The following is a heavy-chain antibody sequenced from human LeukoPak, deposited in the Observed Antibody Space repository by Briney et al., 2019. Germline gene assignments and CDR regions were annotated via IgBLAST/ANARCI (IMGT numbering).Heavy chain of an antibody. CDR3: AGQRDGYTKRYFDY. CDR1: GGSFSGYY. V-gene: IGHV4-34*01. CDR2: INHSGST. D-gene: IGHD5-24*01. J-gene: IGHJ4*02. Sequence: SETLSLTCAVYGGSFSGYYWSWIRQPPGKGLEWIGEINHSGSTNYNPSLKSRVTISVDTSKNQFSLKLSSVTAADTAVYYCAGQRDGYTKRYFDYWGRGTLVTVSS.